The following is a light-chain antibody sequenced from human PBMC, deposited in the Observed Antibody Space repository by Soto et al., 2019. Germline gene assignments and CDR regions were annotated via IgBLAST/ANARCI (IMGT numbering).Light chain of an antibody. CDR2: GAS. CDR3: QQYHKWPLT. Sequence: EIVMTQSPATLSVSPGERATLSCRASQSVSSNLAWYQQKPGQAPRLLIYGASTRATGIPARFGGSGSGTEFILTISRLQSEDFAVYYCQQYHKWPLTFGGGTKVEI. J-gene: IGKJ4*01. CDR1: QSVSSN. V-gene: IGKV3-15*01.